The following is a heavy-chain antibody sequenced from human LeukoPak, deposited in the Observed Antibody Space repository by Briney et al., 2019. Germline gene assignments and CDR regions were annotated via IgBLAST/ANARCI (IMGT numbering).Heavy chain of an antibody. CDR1: GFTFSSYA. D-gene: IGHD1-1*01. V-gene: IGHV3-23*01. J-gene: IGHJ4*02. CDR2: ISNSDGNT. Sequence: PGGSLRLSCAASGFTFSSYAMSWVRQAPGKGLEWVSTISNSDGNTYYADSVKGRFTISRDNSKNTLYLRMNSLTAEDTAIYYCAKATGTLGNWGQGTLVTVSS. CDR3: AKATGTLGN.